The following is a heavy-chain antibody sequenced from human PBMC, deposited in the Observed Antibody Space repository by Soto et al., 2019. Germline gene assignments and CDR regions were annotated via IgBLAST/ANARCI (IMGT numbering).Heavy chain of an antibody. Sequence: GSLRLSCAASGFTFANYAMSWVRRAPGKGLEWVSALIGSGKSTYYADSVKGRFTISRDNSKNTLYLQMNSLRAEDTAVYFCARSLYSSGWFYFDYWGQGTLVTVSS. J-gene: IGHJ4*02. CDR1: GFTFANYA. CDR2: LIGSGKST. D-gene: IGHD6-19*01. V-gene: IGHV3-23*01. CDR3: ARSLYSSGWFYFDY.